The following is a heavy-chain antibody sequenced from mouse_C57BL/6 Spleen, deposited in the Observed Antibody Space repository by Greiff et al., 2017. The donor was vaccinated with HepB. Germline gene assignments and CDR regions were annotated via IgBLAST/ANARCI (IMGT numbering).Heavy chain of an antibody. J-gene: IGHJ4*01. D-gene: IGHD1-1*01. Sequence: EVQGVESGGGLVKPGGSLKLSCAASGFTFSDYGMHWVRQAPEKGLEWVAYISSGSSTIYYADTVKGRFTISRDNAKNTLFLQMTSLRSEDTAMYYCANGITTVSYAMDYWGQGTSVTVSS. CDR3: ANGITTVSYAMDY. CDR1: GFTFSDYG. CDR2: ISSGSSTI. V-gene: IGHV5-17*01.